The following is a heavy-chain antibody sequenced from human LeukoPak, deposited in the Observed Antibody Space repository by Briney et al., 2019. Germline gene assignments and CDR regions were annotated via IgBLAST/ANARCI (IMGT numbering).Heavy chain of an antibody. CDR2: IIANSGAT. CDR3: VKGAYDYIEVAYFDF. V-gene: IGHV3-23*01. J-gene: IGHJ4*01. Sequence: GGSLRLSCSASGFSFNNYAITLVRQAAGKGLEGVSFIIANSGATVYEESMKERFTISRDISKNTLYLQMNNLRVEDTAVYYCVKGAYDYIEVAYFDFWGQGILVTVSS. CDR1: GFSFNNYA. D-gene: IGHD5-12*01.